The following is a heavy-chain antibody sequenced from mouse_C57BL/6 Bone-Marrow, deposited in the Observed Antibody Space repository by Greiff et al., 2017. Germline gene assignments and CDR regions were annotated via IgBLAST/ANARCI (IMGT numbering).Heavy chain of an antibody. CDR2: IDPRSGNT. CDR1: GYTFTSYC. D-gene: IGHD2-3*01. Sequence: VQLQQSGAALAPPGASVQLSCTASGYTFTSYCMSWVKQRPGQGLEWIGEIDPRSGNTNYNQKFKGKATLTGDKSSSTAYMELRSLTSEDAAVYFYARSWILEAMDYWGQGTSVTVSS. J-gene: IGHJ4*01. V-gene: IGHV1-81*01. CDR3: ARSWILEAMDY.